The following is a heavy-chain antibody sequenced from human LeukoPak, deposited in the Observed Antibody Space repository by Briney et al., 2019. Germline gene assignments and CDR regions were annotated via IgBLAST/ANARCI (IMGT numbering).Heavy chain of an antibody. Sequence: SVKVSCNASGYTFTGYYMHWERQAPGQGLEWIGSINPNSGGTNYAQKFQGRVTMTRDTSISTAYMELSRLRSDDTAVYYCARAVVHDILTGPNWFDPWGQGTLVTVSS. CDR1: GYTFTGYY. CDR3: ARAVVHDILTGPNWFDP. V-gene: IGHV1-2*02. J-gene: IGHJ5*02. CDR2: INPNSGGT. D-gene: IGHD3-9*01.